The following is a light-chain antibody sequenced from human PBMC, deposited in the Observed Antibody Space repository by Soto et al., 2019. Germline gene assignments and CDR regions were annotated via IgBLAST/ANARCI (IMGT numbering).Light chain of an antibody. V-gene: IGKV3-15*01. CDR3: QHYNNWPRT. J-gene: IGKJ1*01. Sequence: EIVMTQSPATLSVSPGEKATLSCRASQSVSSNLAWYQQKPGQAPRLLIYGASTRATGIPARFSGSGSGTEFTLTISSLQSEDFADYYCQHYNNWPRTFGEGTKVETK. CDR2: GAS. CDR1: QSVSSN.